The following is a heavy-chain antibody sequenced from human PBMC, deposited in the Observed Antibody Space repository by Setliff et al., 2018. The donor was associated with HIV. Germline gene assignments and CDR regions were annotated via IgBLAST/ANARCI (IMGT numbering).Heavy chain of an antibody. V-gene: IGHV4-38-2*02. CDR2: VSDSGSG. Sequence: SETLSLTCIVSGDAISNGLYWGWIRQPPGKGLEWIGTVSDSGSGHYNPPLNSRVTISVDTSKNQLSLKLTSVTAADTALYYCARDPGGLYCRGTTCQGGCFDPWGQGSLVTVSS. D-gene: IGHD2-2*01. J-gene: IGHJ5*02. CDR3: ARDPGGLYCRGTTCQGGCFDP. CDR1: GDAISNGLY.